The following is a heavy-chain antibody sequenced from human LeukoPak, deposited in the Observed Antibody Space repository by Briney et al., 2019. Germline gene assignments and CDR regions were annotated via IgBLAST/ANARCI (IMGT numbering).Heavy chain of an antibody. CDR1: GYTFTGYY. J-gene: IGHJ4*02. D-gene: IGHD2-21*02. V-gene: IGHV1-69*13. CDR3: ARDPHCGGDCYLKTFDY. CDR2: IIPIFGTA. Sequence: GASVKVSCKASGYTFTGYYMHWVRQAPGQGLEWMGGIIPIFGTANYAQKFQGRVTITADESTSTAYMELSSLRSEDTAMYYCARDPHCGGDCYLKTFDYWGQGTLVTVSS.